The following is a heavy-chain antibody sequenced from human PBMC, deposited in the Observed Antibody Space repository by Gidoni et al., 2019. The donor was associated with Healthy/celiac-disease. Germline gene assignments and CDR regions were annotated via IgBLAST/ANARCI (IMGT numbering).Heavy chain of an antibody. CDR2: ISGSGGST. J-gene: IGHJ4*02. D-gene: IGHD5-18*01. Sequence: EVQLLESGGGLVQPGGSLRLSCAASGFTFSSYAMSWVRQAPGKGLELVSAISGSGGSTYYADSVKGRFTISRDNSKNTLYLQMNSLRAEDTAVYYCAKPPMATSGYSYGEYFDYWGQGTLVTVSS. CDR1: GFTFSSYA. V-gene: IGHV3-23*01. CDR3: AKPPMATSGYSYGEYFDY.